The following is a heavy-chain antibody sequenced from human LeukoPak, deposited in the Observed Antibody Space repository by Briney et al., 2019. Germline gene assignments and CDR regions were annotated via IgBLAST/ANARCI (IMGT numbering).Heavy chain of an antibody. CDR3: ARGLVEATTLIGAFDI. CDR1: GFTLSSYS. J-gene: IGHJ3*02. D-gene: IGHD1-26*01. Sequence: GGSLRLSCAASGFTLSSYSMNWVRQAPGKGLEWVSSISRSSSYIYYADSVKGRFTISRDNAKNSLYLQMNSLRAEDTAVYYCARGLVEATTLIGAFDIWGQGTMVTVSS. V-gene: IGHV3-21*01. CDR2: ISRSSSYI.